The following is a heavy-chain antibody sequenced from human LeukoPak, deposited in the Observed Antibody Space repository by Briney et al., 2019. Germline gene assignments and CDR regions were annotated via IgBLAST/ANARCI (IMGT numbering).Heavy chain of an antibody. V-gene: IGHV3-30*18. Sequence: PGRSLRLSCAASGFTFSSHGMHWVRQAPGKGLEWVALMSYDGTNKVYADSVKGRFTISRDNSKNTLYLEMNNLRAEVTAVYYCAKRGYCSGGRCYSFHFDYWGQGTLVTVSS. CDR2: MSYDGTNK. J-gene: IGHJ4*02. CDR1: GFTFSSHG. D-gene: IGHD2-15*01. CDR3: AKRGYCSGGRCYSFHFDY.